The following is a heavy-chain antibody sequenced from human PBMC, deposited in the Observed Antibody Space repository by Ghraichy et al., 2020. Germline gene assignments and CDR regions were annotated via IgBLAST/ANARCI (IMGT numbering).Heavy chain of an antibody. V-gene: IGHV4-34*01. Sequence: ETLSLTCAVYGGSFSGYYWSWIRQPPGKGLEWIGEINHSGSTNYNPSLKSRVTISVDTSKNQFSLKLSSVTAADTAVYYCARGLRGGWFDPWGQGTLVTVSS. CDR1: GGSFSGYY. CDR3: ARGLRGGWFDP. D-gene: IGHD3-10*01. J-gene: IGHJ5*02. CDR2: INHSGST.